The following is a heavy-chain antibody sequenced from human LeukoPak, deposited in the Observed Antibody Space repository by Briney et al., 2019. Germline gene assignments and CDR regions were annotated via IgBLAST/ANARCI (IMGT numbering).Heavy chain of an antibody. D-gene: IGHD6-13*01. CDR1: GFSFTDAW. Sequence: GGSLRLSCAPSGFSFTDAWMSWVRQPPGKGLEWVGRIRSEAGGGTTDYASPVQDRFTISRDDSKSTLYLQMNSLRAEDTAIYYCAILTGIAAAAWGQGTLVTVSS. CDR3: AILTGIAAAA. CDR2: IRSEAGGGTT. J-gene: IGHJ5*02. V-gene: IGHV3-15*05.